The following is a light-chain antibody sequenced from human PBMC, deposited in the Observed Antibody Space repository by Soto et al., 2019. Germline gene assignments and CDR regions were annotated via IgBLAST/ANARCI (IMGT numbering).Light chain of an antibody. CDR3: LQHNGYPLT. V-gene: IGKV1-17*01. J-gene: IGKJ4*01. Sequence: DIQMTQSPSSLSASVGDRVTITCRASQDIRGNLGWYQQKPGEAPKRLIYLASSLQSGVPARFSGSGSGTEFTLTITSLQPEDFATYFCLQHNGYPLTFGGGTKVDIK. CDR2: LAS. CDR1: QDIRGN.